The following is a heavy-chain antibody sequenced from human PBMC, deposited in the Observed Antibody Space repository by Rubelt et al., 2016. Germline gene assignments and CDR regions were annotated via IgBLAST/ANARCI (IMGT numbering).Heavy chain of an antibody. CDR2: INSDGSIT. D-gene: IGHD6-13*01. CDR1: GFTLSSYW. V-gene: IGHV3-74*01. CDR3: VSSSLDY. Sequence: EVQLVESGGGLVQPGGSLRLSCAASGFTLSSYWMHWVRQAPGTGLVCVSRINSDGSITSYANSVKGRFTISRANAKNTLYLQMNSQRAEDTAVYYCVSSSLDYWGQGTMVTVSS. J-gene: IGHJ4*02.